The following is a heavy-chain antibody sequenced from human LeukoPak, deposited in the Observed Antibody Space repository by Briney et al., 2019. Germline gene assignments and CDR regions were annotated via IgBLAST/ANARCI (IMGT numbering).Heavy chain of an antibody. Sequence: ASVKVSCKASGYTFTSYGISWVRQAPGQGLEWMGWISAYNGNTNYAQKLQGRVTMTTDTSTSTAYMELRGLRSDDTAVYYCARVDGSGSYYLVYYYGMDVWGQGTTVTVSS. CDR3: ARVDGSGSYYLVYYYGMDV. V-gene: IGHV1-18*01. CDR2: ISAYNGNT. D-gene: IGHD3-10*01. CDR1: GYTFTSYG. J-gene: IGHJ6*02.